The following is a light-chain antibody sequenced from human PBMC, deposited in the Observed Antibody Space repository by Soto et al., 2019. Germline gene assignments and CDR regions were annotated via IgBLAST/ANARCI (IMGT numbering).Light chain of an antibody. CDR2: FGS. J-gene: IGKJ5*01. CDR3: MQALQSLT. Sequence: EIVMTQSPLTLPVTPGEPASISCRSSQSLRYNNTYNYLDWYVQKPGQSPQLLIYFGSNRAPGVPDRFSGSGSGTDFTLKINRVEAEDVGTYYCMQALQSLTFGQGTRL. CDR1: QSLRYNNTYNY. V-gene: IGKV2-28*01.